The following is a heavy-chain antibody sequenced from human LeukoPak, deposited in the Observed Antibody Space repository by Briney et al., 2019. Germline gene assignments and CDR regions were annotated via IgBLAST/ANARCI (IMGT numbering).Heavy chain of an antibody. D-gene: IGHD4-11*01. CDR1: GGSISSSSYY. CDR2: IYYGGST. V-gene: IGHV4-39*07. J-gene: IGHJ4*02. Sequence: SETLSLTCTVSGGSISSSSYYWGWIRQPPENGLEWIGSIYYGGSTYYNPYLKSRVTISVDTSKNLFSLKLSSVTAADTAVYYCARARTVTYRGATDFDYWGQGTLVTVPS. CDR3: ARARTVTYRGATDFDY.